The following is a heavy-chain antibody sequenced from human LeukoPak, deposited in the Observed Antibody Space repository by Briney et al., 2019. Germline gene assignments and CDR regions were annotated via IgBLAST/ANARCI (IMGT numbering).Heavy chain of an antibody. CDR1: GGSFSGYY. D-gene: IGHD3-3*01. CDR3: AGRYDFLSGYYRH. V-gene: IGHV4-34*01. Sequence: KPSETLSLTCAVYGGSFSGYYWSWIRQPPGKGLEWIGEINHSGSTNYNPSLKSRVTISVDTSKNQFSLKLSSVTAADTAVYYCAGRYDFLSGYYRHWGQGTLVTVSS. J-gene: IGHJ1*01. CDR2: INHSGST.